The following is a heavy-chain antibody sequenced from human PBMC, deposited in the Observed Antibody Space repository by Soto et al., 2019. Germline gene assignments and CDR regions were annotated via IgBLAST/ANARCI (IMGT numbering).Heavy chain of an antibody. CDR2: ISYDGSNK. D-gene: IGHD6-19*01. CDR1: GFTFSSYA. CDR3: ARREVAGHVDY. Sequence: QVQLVESGGGVVQPGRSLRLSCAASGFTFSSYAMHWVRQAPGKGPERVAVISYDGSNKYYADAGKGRFTSSRDNSKNTLHLQMNSLRAEDTAVYYCARREVAGHVDYWGQGTLVTVSS. V-gene: IGHV3-30-3*01. J-gene: IGHJ4*02.